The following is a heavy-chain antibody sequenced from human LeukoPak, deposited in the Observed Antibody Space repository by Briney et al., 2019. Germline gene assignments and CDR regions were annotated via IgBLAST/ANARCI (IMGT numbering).Heavy chain of an antibody. Sequence: GSLRLSCAASGFTFSNAWMSWVRQAPGKGLEWIGEINHSGSTNYNPSLKSRVTISVDTSKNQFSLKLSSVTAADTAVYYCASFAYSSSWYVHYYYYMDVWGKGTTVTVSS. V-gene: IGHV4-34*01. D-gene: IGHD6-13*01. CDR3: ASFAYSSSWYVHYYYYMDV. J-gene: IGHJ6*03. CDR2: INHSGST. CDR1: GFTFSNAW.